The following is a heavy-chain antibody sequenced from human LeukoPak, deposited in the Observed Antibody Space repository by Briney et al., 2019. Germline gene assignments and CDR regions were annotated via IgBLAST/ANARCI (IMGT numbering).Heavy chain of an antibody. D-gene: IGHD5-12*01. CDR1: GYTFTRYG. Sequence: ASVKVSCKASGYTFTRYGISWVRQAPGQGLEWMGWISAYNGNTKYVQKLQDRVTMTTDTSTSTAYMELSSLRSEDTAVYSCARGVATNRYYFDYWGQGTLVTVSS. V-gene: IGHV1-18*01. J-gene: IGHJ4*02. CDR2: ISAYNGNT. CDR3: ARGVATNRYYFDY.